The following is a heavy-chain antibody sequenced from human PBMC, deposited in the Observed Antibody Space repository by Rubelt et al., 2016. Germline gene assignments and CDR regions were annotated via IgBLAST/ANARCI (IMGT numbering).Heavy chain of an antibody. CDR1: GGSVNSSSYY. V-gene: IGHV4-39*01. CDR2: VYYSGST. Sequence: QPQLQESGRGLVKPSETLSLICTVSGGSVNSSSYYWGWIRQPPGKGLEWIGNVYYSGSTYYNPSLKSRVTISVGTSKNQCSLKLSSVTAADTAVYYCARQPSSHTSGFLGGMDVWGQGTTVTVSS. D-gene: IGHD5-12*01. CDR3: ARQPSSHTSGFLGGMDV. J-gene: IGHJ6*02.